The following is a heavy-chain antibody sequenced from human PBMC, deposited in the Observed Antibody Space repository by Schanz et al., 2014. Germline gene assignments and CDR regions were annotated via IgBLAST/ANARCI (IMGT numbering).Heavy chain of an antibody. J-gene: IGHJ4*02. CDR1: GLNFDYYG. CDR2: IWHDGSGK. D-gene: IGHD2-21*01. V-gene: IGHV3-33*01. Sequence: QVQLVESGGGVVQPGRSLRLSCATSGLNFDYYGMNWVRQAPGKGLEWVAVIWHDGSGKYYADSVKGRFTISRDNSNNTVYLQMNTLRAEDTAVYYCAREDCSATSCYFRYWGQGTLVTVSS. CDR3: AREDCSATSCYFRY.